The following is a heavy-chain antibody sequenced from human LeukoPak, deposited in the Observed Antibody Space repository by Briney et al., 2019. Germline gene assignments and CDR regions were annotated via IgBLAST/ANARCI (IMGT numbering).Heavy chain of an antibody. CDR1: GGTFSSYA. V-gene: IGHV1-69*04. Sequence: SVKVSCKASGGTFSSYAISWVRQAPGQGLEWMGRIIPILGIANYAQKFQGRVTITTDESTSTAYMELSSLRSEDTAVYYCARAGIVVVPAAINYYYYMDVWGKGTTVTVSS. J-gene: IGHJ6*03. CDR3: ARAGIVVVPAAINYYYYMDV. D-gene: IGHD2-2*02. CDR2: IIPILGIA.